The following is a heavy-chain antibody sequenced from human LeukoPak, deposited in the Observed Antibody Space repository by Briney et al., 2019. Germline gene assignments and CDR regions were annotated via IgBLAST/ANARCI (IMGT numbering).Heavy chain of an antibody. CDR3: AILRVTGTDDAFDI. V-gene: IGHV3-30*03. Sequence: GGSLRLSCAASGFTFSSYGMPWVRQAPGKGLEWVAVISYDGSNKYYADSVKGRFTISRDNSKNTLYLQMNSLRAEDTAVYYCAILRVTGTDDAFDIWGQGTMVTVSS. CDR2: ISYDGSNK. CDR1: GFTFSSYG. J-gene: IGHJ3*02. D-gene: IGHD1-7*01.